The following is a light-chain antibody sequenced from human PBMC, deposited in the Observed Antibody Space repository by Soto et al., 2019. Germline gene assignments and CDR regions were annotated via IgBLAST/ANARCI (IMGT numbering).Light chain of an antibody. J-gene: IGLJ2*01. Sequence: QSVLTQPPSASGTPGQRVTISCSGSSSNIGSNYVYWYQQLPGTVPQLFIYRNSERPSGVPDRFSGSKSGTSASLAISGLRSEDEADYYCPAWDDSLSGVVFGGGTKLTVL. V-gene: IGLV1-47*01. CDR1: SSNIGSNY. CDR2: RNS. CDR3: PAWDDSLSGVV.